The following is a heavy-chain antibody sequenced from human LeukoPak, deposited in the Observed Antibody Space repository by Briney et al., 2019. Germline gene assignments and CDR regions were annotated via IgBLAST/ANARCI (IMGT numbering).Heavy chain of an antibody. CDR1: GYTFTSYG. V-gene: IGHV1-69*04. D-gene: IGHD1-1*01. J-gene: IGHJ6*02. CDR3: ARTPGGWNYYYYGMDV. CDR2: IIPILGIA. Sequence: SVKVSCKASGYTFTSYGISWVRQAPGQGLEWMGRIIPILGIANYAQKFQGRVTITADKSTSTAYMELSSLRSEDTAVYYRARTPGGWNYYYYGMDVWGQGTTVTVSS.